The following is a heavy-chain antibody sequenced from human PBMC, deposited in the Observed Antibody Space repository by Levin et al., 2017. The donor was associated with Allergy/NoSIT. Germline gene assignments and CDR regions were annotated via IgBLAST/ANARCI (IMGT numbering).Heavy chain of an antibody. J-gene: IGHJ4*02. Sequence: GGSLRLSCAASGFTFSSYAMTWVRQAPGKGLEWVSAISGSGGSTYYADSVKGRFTISRDNSKNTLFLQMNSLRAEDTAVYYCAKDRDYGGSAGVFDYWGQGTLVTVSS. CDR1: GFTFSSYA. V-gene: IGHV3-23*01. CDR3: AKDRDYGGSAGVFDY. CDR2: ISGSGGST. D-gene: IGHD4-23*01.